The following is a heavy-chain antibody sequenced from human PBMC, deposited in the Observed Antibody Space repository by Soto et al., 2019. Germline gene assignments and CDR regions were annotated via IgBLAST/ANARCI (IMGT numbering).Heavy chain of an antibody. V-gene: IGHV2-5*02. CDR2: IYWDDDK. D-gene: IGHD3-22*01. J-gene: IGHJ2*01. Sequence: QITLKESGPTLVKPTQTLTLTCTFSGFSLSTSGVGVGWIRQPTGKALEWLALIYWDDDKRYSPSLKSRLTITKDTSKNQVVLTMTNMDPVDTATYYCAHLTYYFDSSAYYWYFDLWGRGTLVTVSS. CDR3: AHLTYYFDSSAYYWYFDL. CDR1: GFSLSTSGVG.